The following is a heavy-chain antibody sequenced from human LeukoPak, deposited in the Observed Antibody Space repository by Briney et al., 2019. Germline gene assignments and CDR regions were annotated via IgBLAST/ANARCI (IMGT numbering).Heavy chain of an antibody. CDR1: GYSFTSYW. Sequence: HGESLKISCKGSGYSFTSYWIGWVRQMPGKGLEWMGIIYPGDSDTRYSPSFQGQVTISADKSISTAYLQWSSLKASDTAMYYCARNSLGYCSGGNCYNDYWGQGTLVTVSS. V-gene: IGHV5-51*01. D-gene: IGHD2-15*01. CDR3: ARNSLGYCSGGNCYNDY. J-gene: IGHJ4*02. CDR2: IYPGDSDT.